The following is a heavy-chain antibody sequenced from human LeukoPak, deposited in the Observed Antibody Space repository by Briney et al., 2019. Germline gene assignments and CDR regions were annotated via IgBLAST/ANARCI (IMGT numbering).Heavy chain of an antibody. CDR2: VFYGGIT. Sequence: SETLSLTCTVSAGSISTPYWXXXXXSXXXXLXXXXFVFYGGITNYNPSLKSRVTISLDTSENQFSLKLTSVTAADTAVYYCASGTVFGVITPQYFHYWGQGTRVTVSS. CDR3: ASGTVFGVITPQYFHY. V-gene: IGHV4-59*11. CDR1: AGSISTPY. J-gene: IGHJ4*02. D-gene: IGHD3-3*01.